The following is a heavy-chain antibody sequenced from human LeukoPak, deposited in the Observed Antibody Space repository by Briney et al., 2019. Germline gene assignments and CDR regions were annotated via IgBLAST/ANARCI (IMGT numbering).Heavy chain of an antibody. V-gene: IGHV3-15*01. CDR3: TTGGITIFGVVTEDYYYYYMDV. Sequence: GGSLRLSCAASGFTFSNAWMSWVRQAPGKGLEWVGRIKSKTDGGTTDYAAPVKGRFTISRDDSKNTLYLQMNSLKTEDTAVYYCTTGGITIFGVVTEDYYYYYMDVWGKGTTVTVSS. J-gene: IGHJ6*03. CDR2: IKSKTDGGTT. CDR1: GFTFSNAW. D-gene: IGHD3-3*01.